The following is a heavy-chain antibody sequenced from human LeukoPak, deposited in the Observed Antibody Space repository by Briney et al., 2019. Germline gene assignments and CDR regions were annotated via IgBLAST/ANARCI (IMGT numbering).Heavy chain of an antibody. Sequence: PGGSLRLSCAASGFTFSSYAMSWVRQAPGKGLEWVAVISYDGSNKYYADSVKGRFTISRDNSKNTLYLQMNSLRAEDTAVYYCAREGASIRSRGGYFDYWGQGTLVTVSS. CDR1: GFTFSSYA. CDR2: ISYDGSNK. D-gene: IGHD1-26*01. V-gene: IGHV3-30*14. J-gene: IGHJ4*02. CDR3: AREGASIRSRGGYFDY.